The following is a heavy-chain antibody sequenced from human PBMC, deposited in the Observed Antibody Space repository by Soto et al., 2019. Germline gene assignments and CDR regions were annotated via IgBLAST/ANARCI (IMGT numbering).Heavy chain of an antibody. J-gene: IGHJ4*02. CDR1: GFTLSSYG. CDR3: ARDRGSDDPIDY. D-gene: IGHD2-21*01. V-gene: IGHV3-33*01. CDR2: IWHDGSKK. Sequence: QVQLVESGGGVVQPGRSLRLSCGASGFTLSSYGMHWVRQAPGKGLEWVAVIWHDGSKKYYADSVKGRFTISRDNSKNTLDLQMNNLRAEDTAVYYCARDRGSDDPIDYWGQGNLVTVSS.